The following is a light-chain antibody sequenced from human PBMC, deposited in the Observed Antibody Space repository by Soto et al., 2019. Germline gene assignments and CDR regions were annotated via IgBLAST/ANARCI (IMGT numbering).Light chain of an antibody. V-gene: IGLV2-8*01. CDR2: EVY. Sequence: QSALTQPRSASGSPGQSITISCTGTSSDVGGYNYVSWYQQHPGKAPKVIIYEVYKRPSGVPDRFSGSKSGKTASLTVSGLQADDEADYYCSSYVGNNNLVFGGGTKLTVL. J-gene: IGLJ3*02. CDR3: SSYVGNNNLV. CDR1: SSDVGGYNY.